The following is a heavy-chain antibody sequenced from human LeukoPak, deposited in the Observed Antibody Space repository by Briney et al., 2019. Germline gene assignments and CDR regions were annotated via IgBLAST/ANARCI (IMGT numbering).Heavy chain of an antibody. CDR1: GGTFSSYA. CDR2: VIPILGIA. Sequence: GASVKVSCKASGGTFSSYAISWVRQAPGQGLEWMGRVIPILGIANYAQKFQGRVTITADKSTGTAYMELSSLRSEDTAVYYCARVGSSSSLDYWGQGTLVTVSS. V-gene: IGHV1-69*04. CDR3: ARVGSSSSLDY. D-gene: IGHD6-6*01. J-gene: IGHJ4*02.